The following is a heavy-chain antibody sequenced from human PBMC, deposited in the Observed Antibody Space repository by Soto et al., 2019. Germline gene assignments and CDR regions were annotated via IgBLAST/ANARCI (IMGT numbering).Heavy chain of an antibody. CDR3: ATFPTYYGSVYAFDP. D-gene: IGHD3-10*01. CDR2: ISAYNGNT. Sequence: ASVKVSCKASGYTFTSYGISWVRQAPGQGLEWMGWISAYNGNTNYAQKLQGRVTMTTDTSTSTAYMELRSLRSDDTAVYYCATFPTYYGSVYAFDPWGQGTLVTVS. CDR1: GYTFTSYG. J-gene: IGHJ5*02. V-gene: IGHV1-18*01.